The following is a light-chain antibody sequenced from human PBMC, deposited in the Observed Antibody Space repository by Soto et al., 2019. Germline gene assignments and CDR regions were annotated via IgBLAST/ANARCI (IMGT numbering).Light chain of an antibody. CDR2: EVT. CDR3: SSYTISNTLPFV. CDR1: SSNIGGNS. J-gene: IGLJ1*01. Sequence: QSVMTQPPSVSAAPGQKVTISCSGSSSNIGGNSVSWYQQYPGKSPKLLIYEVTHRPSGVSNRFSGSKSGNTASLTISGLQAEDEADYYCSSYTISNTLPFVFGTGTKLTVL. V-gene: IGLV2-14*01.